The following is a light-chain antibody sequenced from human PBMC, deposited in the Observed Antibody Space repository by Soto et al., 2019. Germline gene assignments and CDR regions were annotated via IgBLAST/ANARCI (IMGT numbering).Light chain of an antibody. CDR3: QQDNNWPRT. Sequence: EIVMTQSPATLSVSPGERATLSCRTSQSVSSNLAWYQQKPCQAPRLLIHGASIRSTGIPARFTGSGSGTEFTLTITSLQSEGFAVYYCQQDNNWPRTFGQGTKVEIK. CDR2: GAS. CDR1: QSVSSN. V-gene: IGKV3-15*01. J-gene: IGKJ1*01.